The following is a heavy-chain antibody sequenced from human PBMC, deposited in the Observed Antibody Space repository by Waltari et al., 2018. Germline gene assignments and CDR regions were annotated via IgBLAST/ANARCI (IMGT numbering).Heavy chain of an antibody. J-gene: IGHJ4*02. Sequence: QVQLQESGPGLVKPSGTLSLTCAVSGGSISSSNWLSWVRQPPGQGLEWIGEIYHSGSTNYNPSLKSRVTISVDKSKNQFSLKLSSVTAADTAVYYCARDKDRYIAVAGPSLYYFDYWGQGTLVTVSS. CDR3: ARDKDRYIAVAGPSLYYFDY. D-gene: IGHD6-19*01. V-gene: IGHV4-4*02. CDR2: IYHSGST. CDR1: GGSISSSNW.